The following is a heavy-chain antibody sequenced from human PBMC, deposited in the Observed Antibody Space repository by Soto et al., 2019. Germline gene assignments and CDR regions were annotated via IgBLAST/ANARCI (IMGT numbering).Heavy chain of an antibody. CDR1: GFTFSSYA. V-gene: IGHV3-30-3*01. CDR3: ASGSSSGDLDYYYYYGMDV. J-gene: IGHJ6*02. Sequence: GGSLRLSCAASGFTFSSYAMHWVRQAPGKGLEWVAVISYDGSNKYYADSVKGRFTISRDNSKNTLYLQMNSLRAEDTAVYYCASGSSSGDLDYYYYYGMDVWGQGTTVTVSS. D-gene: IGHD6-6*01. CDR2: ISYDGSNK.